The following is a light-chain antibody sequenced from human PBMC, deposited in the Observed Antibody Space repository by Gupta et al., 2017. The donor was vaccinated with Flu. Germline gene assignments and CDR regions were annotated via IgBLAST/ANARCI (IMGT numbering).Light chain of an antibody. Sequence: EIVLTQSPATLSLSPGEKVTLSCRASQSVNNNLAWYQQKPGQAPRLLIYFASTRAPGVPARISSSGSGNEFTLTISRLQSEDFAVYCWQQYNSRPSLTFGRGTKVEIK. CDR3: QQYNSRPSLT. V-gene: IGKV3-15*01. CDR1: QSVNNN. J-gene: IGKJ1*01. CDR2: FAS.